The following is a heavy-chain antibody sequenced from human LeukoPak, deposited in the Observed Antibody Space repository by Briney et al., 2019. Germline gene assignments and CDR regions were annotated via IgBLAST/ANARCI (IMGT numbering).Heavy chain of an antibody. J-gene: IGHJ4*02. CDR3: ATKQWLAPPPDS. CDR1: GFTFSKYW. Sequence: GGSLRLSCAASGFTFSKYWMLWVSQAPGKGLESVSRINTDGTVTTYADSVKGRFTGSRDNADNTMFLQMNSVRDEDTAVYYCATKQWLAPPPDSWGQGTPVTVSS. D-gene: IGHD6-19*01. CDR2: INTDGTVT. V-gene: IGHV3-74*01.